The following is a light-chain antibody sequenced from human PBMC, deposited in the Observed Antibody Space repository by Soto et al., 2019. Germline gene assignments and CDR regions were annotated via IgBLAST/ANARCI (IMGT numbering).Light chain of an antibody. CDR2: WAS. J-gene: IGKJ1*01. Sequence: DIVMTQSPDSLAVSLGERATINCKSSQTVLSNSNNKNFLAWYQMKPGQPPKLLISWASTRESGVPDRFSGSGSGTDFSLTISILQAEDVAVYYCQQYYSGRGFGQGTKVEIK. CDR3: QQYYSGRG. V-gene: IGKV4-1*01. CDR1: QTVLSNSNNKNF.